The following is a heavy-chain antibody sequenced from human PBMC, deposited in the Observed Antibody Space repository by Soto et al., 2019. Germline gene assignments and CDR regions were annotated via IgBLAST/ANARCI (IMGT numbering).Heavy chain of an antibody. Sequence: PSETLSLTCTVSGGSISSYYWSWIRQPPGKGLEWIGYIYYSGSTNYNPSLKSRVTISVDTSKNQFSLKLSSVTAADTAVYYCARVVTYYDFWSGYSGYNWFDPWGQGTLVTSPQ. CDR1: GGSISSYY. V-gene: IGHV4-59*01. CDR2: IYYSGST. D-gene: IGHD3-3*01. J-gene: IGHJ5*02. CDR3: ARVVTYYDFWSGYSGYNWFDP.